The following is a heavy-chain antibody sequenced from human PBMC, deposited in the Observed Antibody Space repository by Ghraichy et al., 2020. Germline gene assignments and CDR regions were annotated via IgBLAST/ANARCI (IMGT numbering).Heavy chain of an antibody. CDR3: AKVVGVRSGWDAFDI. CDR2: IWYDGSNK. D-gene: IGHD6-19*01. V-gene: IGHV3-33*06. CDR1: GFTFSSYG. J-gene: IGHJ3*02. Sequence: GGSLRLSCAASGFTFSSYGMHWVRQAPGKGLEWVAVIWYDGSNKYYADSVKGRFTISRDNSKNTLYLQMNSLRAEDTAVYYCAKVVGVRSGWDAFDIWGQGTMVTVSS.